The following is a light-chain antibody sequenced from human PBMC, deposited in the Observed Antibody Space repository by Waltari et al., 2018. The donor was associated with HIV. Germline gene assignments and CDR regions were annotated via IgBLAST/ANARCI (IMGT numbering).Light chain of an antibody. CDR2: EVT. J-gene: IGLJ2*01. CDR3: SSYGDSLRVL. CDR1: SSDIGASDY. Sequence: QSALTQPPSASGSLGQSVTISCTGSSSDIGASDYASWFQQHPHSAPKLLLYEVTRRPSTVSDRFSGSRSGYTAFLTVAGLQPDDEATYFCSSYGDSLRVLFGGGTNVTVL. V-gene: IGLV2-8*01.